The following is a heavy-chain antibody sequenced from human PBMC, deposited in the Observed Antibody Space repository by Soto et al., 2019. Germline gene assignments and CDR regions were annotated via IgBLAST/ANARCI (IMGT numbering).Heavy chain of an antibody. J-gene: IGHJ6*02. Sequence: GESLKISCAASGFTFSSYSMNWVRQAPGKGLEWVSYISSSSSTIYYADSVKGRFTISRDNAKNSLYLQMNSLRDEDTAVYYCARDSYTDYYYGMDVWGQGTTVTVSS. CDR3: ARDSYTDYYYGMDV. CDR2: ISSSSSTI. D-gene: IGHD4-4*01. CDR1: GFTFSSYS. V-gene: IGHV3-48*02.